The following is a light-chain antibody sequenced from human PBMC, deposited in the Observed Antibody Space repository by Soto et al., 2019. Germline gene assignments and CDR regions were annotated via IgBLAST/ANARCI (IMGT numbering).Light chain of an antibody. CDR2: GAS. CDR3: QQYGSSPAT. J-gene: IGKJ1*01. CDR1: QSVSSSY. V-gene: IGKV3-20*01. Sequence: EILLTQSPGTLSLSPGERATLSCRASQSVSSSYLAWYQQKPGQAPRLLIYGASTRATGIPARFSGSGSGTDFTLTISRLEPEDFAVYFCQQYGSSPATFGQGTKVDIK.